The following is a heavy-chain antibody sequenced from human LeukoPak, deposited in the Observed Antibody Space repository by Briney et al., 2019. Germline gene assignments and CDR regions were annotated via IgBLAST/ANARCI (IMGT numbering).Heavy chain of an antibody. Sequence: SQTLSLTCTVSGGSISSGDYYWSWIRQPPGKGLEWIGYIYYSGSTYYNPSLKSRVTISVDRSKNQFSLKLSSVTAADTAVYYCARVLSTGIAARPEDYWGQGTLVTVSS. CDR2: IYYSGST. V-gene: IGHV4-30-4*08. J-gene: IGHJ4*02. CDR1: GGSISSGDYY. CDR3: ARVLSTGIAARPEDY. D-gene: IGHD6-6*01.